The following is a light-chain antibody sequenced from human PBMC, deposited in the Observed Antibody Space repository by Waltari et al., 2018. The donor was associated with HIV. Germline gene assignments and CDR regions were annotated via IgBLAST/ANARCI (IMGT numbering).Light chain of an antibody. CDR1: SSNIGSDY. V-gene: IGLV1-47*01. CDR3: AAWDDSLSGVV. Sequence: PGQRVTISCSGSSSNIGSDYVYWYQHLPGTAPKLLIYKDNQRPSGVPDRFSGSKSGTSASLAISGLRPEDEADYSCAAWDDSLSGVVFGGGTKLTVL. J-gene: IGLJ2*01. CDR2: KDN.